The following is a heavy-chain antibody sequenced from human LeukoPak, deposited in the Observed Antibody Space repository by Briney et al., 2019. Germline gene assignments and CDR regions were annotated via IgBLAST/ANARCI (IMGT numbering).Heavy chain of an antibody. CDR3: ARGRDYDILTGYPPFDY. CDR1: GGSIRSYY. Sequence: PSETLSLTCTVSGGSIRSYYWSWIRQPPGEGLEWIGYIYYSGSTNYNPSLKSRVTISVDRSKNQFSLKLSSVTAADTAVYYCARGRDYDILTGYPPFDYWGQGTLVTVSS. V-gene: IGHV4-59*12. J-gene: IGHJ4*02. CDR2: IYYSGST. D-gene: IGHD3-9*01.